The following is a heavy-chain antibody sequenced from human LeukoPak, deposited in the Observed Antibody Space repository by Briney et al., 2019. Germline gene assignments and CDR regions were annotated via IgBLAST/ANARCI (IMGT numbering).Heavy chain of an antibody. J-gene: IGHJ4*02. CDR1: GFTFSTYD. V-gene: IGHV3-23*01. D-gene: IGHD6-19*01. CDR3: ARVSWFHVSSGSDY. CDR2: SSGSGGST. Sequence: GGALRLSCAASGFTFSTYDMSWVRQAPGKGLEWGSASSGSGGSTYYADSVKGRFTISRDNSKNTLYLQMNSMRAEDTAVYYCARVSWFHVSSGSDYWGQGTLVTVSS.